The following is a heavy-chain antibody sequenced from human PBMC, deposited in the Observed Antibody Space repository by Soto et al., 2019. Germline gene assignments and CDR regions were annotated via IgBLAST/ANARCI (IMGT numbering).Heavy chain of an antibody. J-gene: IGHJ1*01. CDR1: GFTFSSYA. D-gene: IGHD6-19*01. Sequence: EVQLLESGGGLVQPGGSLRLSCAASGFTFSSYAMSWVRQAPGKGLEWVSAISGSGGSTYYADSVKGRSTISRDNSKNTLYLQMNSLRAEDTAVYYCAKSREWLVTYFQHWGQGTLVTVSS. CDR3: AKSREWLVTYFQH. CDR2: ISGSGGST. V-gene: IGHV3-23*01.